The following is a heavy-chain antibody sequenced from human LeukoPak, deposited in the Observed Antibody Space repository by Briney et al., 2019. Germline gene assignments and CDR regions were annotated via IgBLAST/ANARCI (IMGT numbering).Heavy chain of an antibody. CDR2: INTNTGNP. CDR3: ARGGLGGYFDWFRTDY. CDR1: GYTFTSYG. Sequence: ASVKVSCKASGYTFTSYGISWVRQAPGQGLEWMGWINTNTGNPTYAQGFTGRFVFSLDTSVSTAYLQISSLKAEDTAVYYCARGGLGGYFDWFRTDYWGQGTLVTVSS. V-gene: IGHV7-4-1*02. D-gene: IGHD3-9*01. J-gene: IGHJ4*02.